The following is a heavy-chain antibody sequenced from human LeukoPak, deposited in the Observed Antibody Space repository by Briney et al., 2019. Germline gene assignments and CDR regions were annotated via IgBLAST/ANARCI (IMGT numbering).Heavy chain of an antibody. D-gene: IGHD3-3*01. Sequence: ASVKVSCKASGYTFNGYYMHWVRQAPGQGLEWMGWINPNSGGTNYAQKFQGRVTMTRDTSISTAYMELSRLRSDDTAVYYCARGSDDFWSGYSPSYWGQGTLVTVS. CDR3: ARGSDDFWSGYSPSY. CDR1: GYTFNGYY. CDR2: INPNSGGT. V-gene: IGHV1-2*02. J-gene: IGHJ4*02.